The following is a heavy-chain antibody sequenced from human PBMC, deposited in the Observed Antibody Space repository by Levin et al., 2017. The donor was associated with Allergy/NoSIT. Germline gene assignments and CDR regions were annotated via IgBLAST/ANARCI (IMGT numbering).Heavy chain of an antibody. CDR1: GYNFTNYG. J-gene: IGHJ6*03. D-gene: IGHD3-3*01. Sequence: ASVKVSCKASGYNFTNYGISWVRQAPGQGLEWMGWISAYNGNTNYAQKFQGRVSMTIQTSTNTAYMELRSLRSDDTAGYSCARGGIDLWGVYQKSWGYMDVWGQGTTVTVSS. CDR3: ARGGIDLWGVYQKSWGYMDV. CDR2: ISAYNGNT. V-gene: IGHV1-18*01.